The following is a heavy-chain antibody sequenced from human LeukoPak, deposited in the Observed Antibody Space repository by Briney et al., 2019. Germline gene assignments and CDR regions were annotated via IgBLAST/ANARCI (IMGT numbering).Heavy chain of an antibody. V-gene: IGHV3-74*01. Sequence: PGGSLRLSCAASGFTFGNSWVHWVRQAPGKGLVWVSLINADGSTTTYADSVKGRFTISRDNAKNSLYLQMNSLRAEDTALYYCAKEVTYYYGSGSYYNYFDYWGQGTLVTVSS. D-gene: IGHD3-10*01. J-gene: IGHJ4*02. CDR2: INADGSTT. CDR3: AKEVTYYYGSGSYYNYFDY. CDR1: GFTFGNSW.